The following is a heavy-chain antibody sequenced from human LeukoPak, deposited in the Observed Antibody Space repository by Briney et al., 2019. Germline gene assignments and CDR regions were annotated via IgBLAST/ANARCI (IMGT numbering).Heavy chain of an antibody. J-gene: IGHJ4*02. Sequence: SETLSLTCTVSGDSISSGSYYWSWIRQPAGKGLEWIGRIYTSGSTNYNPSLKSRVTMSVDTSKNQFSLKLSSVTAADTAVYYCARDKLQWEPFDYWGQGTLVTVSS. V-gene: IGHV4-61*02. D-gene: IGHD1-26*01. CDR1: GDSISSGSYY. CDR2: IYTSGST. CDR3: ARDKLQWEPFDY.